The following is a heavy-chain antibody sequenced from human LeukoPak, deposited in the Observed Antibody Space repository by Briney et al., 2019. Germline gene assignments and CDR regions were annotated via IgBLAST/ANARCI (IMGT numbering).Heavy chain of an antibody. CDR3: ARVREDYGDYPLEGAFDI. Sequence: GASVKVSCKASGYTFTGYYMHWVRQAPGQGLEWMGWINPNSGGTNYAQKFQGRVTITRDTSISTAYMELSRLRSDDTAVYYCARVREDYGDYPLEGAFDIWGQGTMVTVSS. CDR1: GYTFTGYY. V-gene: IGHV1-2*02. CDR2: INPNSGGT. D-gene: IGHD4-17*01. J-gene: IGHJ3*02.